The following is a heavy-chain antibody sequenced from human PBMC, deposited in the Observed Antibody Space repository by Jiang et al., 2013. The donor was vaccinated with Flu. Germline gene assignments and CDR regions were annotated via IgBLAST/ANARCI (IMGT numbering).Heavy chain of an antibody. J-gene: IGHJ4*02. CDR3: ARVAGYPLDFWSGYYAFFDY. CDR2: IYHSGST. Sequence: GSGLVKPSETLSLTCAVSGYSISSGYYWGWIRQAPGKGLEWIATIYHSGSTYYNPSLKSRVTISVDTSKNQFSLKLSSVTAADTAVYYCARVAGYPLDFWSGYYAFFDYWGQGTLVTVSS. CDR1: GYSISSGYY. D-gene: IGHD3-3*01. V-gene: IGHV4-38-2*01.